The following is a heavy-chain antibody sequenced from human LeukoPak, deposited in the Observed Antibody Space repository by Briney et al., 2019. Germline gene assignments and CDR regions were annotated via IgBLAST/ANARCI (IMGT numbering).Heavy chain of an antibody. CDR2: ISHDGTT. J-gene: IGHJ4*02. Sequence: PSETLTLTCTVSDYSLGSGHSWGWIRQPPGKGLEWSATISHDGTTFYNPSLKSRVTMTLDTSRNQFSLRLSSVTAADTAVYYCARDLSVYYYYYFAFWGQGTLVTVSS. D-gene: IGHD3-22*01. CDR3: ARDLSVYYYYYFAF. V-gene: IGHV4-38-2*02. CDR1: DYSLGSGHS.